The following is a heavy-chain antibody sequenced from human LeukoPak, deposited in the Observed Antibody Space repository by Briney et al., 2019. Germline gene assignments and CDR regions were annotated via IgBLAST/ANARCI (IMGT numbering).Heavy chain of an antibody. Sequence: TSQTLSLTCTVSGGSISSGGYYWSWIRQHPGKGLEWIGYIYYSGSTYYNPSLKSRVTISVDTSKNQFSLKLSSVTAADTAVYYCAGGIFGVAQNWFDPWGQGTLVTVSS. V-gene: IGHV4-31*03. CDR2: IYYSGST. J-gene: IGHJ5*02. CDR1: GGSISSGGYY. D-gene: IGHD3-3*01. CDR3: AGGIFGVAQNWFDP.